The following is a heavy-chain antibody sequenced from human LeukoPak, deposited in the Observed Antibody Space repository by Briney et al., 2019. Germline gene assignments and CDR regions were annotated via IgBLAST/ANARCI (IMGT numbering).Heavy chain of an antibody. CDR2: IKQDGSEK. J-gene: IGHJ4*02. D-gene: IGHD3-22*01. CDR1: GFTFSSYW. Sequence: GGSLRLSCAASGFTFSSYWMSWVRQAPGKGLEWVANIKQDGSEKYYVDSVKGRFTISRENAKNSLYLQMNSLRAEDTAVYYCARAAGDSSGYYYRFKYWGQGTLVTVSS. V-gene: IGHV3-7*04. CDR3: ARAAGDSSGYYYRFKY.